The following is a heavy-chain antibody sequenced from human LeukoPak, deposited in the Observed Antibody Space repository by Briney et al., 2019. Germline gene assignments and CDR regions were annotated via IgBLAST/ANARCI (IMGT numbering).Heavy chain of an antibody. CDR1: GGSISSYY. J-gene: IGHJ4*02. CDR2: IYYSGST. Sequence: SETLSLTCTVSGGSISSYYWSWIRQPPGKGLEWIGYIYYSGSTNYNPSLKSRVTISVDTSKNQFSLKLGSVTAADTAVYYCARRKGFYFDYWGQGTLVTVSS. V-gene: IGHV4-59*01. D-gene: IGHD1-14*01. CDR3: ARRKGFYFDY.